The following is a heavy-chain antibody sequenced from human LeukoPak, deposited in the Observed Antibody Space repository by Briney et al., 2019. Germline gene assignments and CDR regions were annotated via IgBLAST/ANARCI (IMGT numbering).Heavy chain of an antibody. J-gene: IGHJ4*02. CDR2: IYTSGST. V-gene: IGHV4-4*07. Sequence: SETLSLTCTVSGGSISSYYWSWIRQPAGKGLEWIGRIYTSGSTNYNPSLKSRVTMSVDTSKNQFSLKLSSVTAADTAVYYCARASGSYLRGPSYYFDYWGQGTLVTVSS. D-gene: IGHD1-26*01. CDR1: GGSISSYY. CDR3: ARASGSYLRGPSYYFDY.